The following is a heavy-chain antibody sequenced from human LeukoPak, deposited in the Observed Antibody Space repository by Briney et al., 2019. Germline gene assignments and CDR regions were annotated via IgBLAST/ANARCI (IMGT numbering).Heavy chain of an antibody. CDR2: IYSGGST. D-gene: IGHD5-12*01. V-gene: IGHV3-66*02. J-gene: IGHJ4*02. CDR1: GFTVSSNY. CDR3: ARVDLFAGYFDY. Sequence: GGSLRLSCAAPGFTVSSNYMSWVRQAPGKGLEWVSLIYSGGSTYYADSVKGRFTISRDNSKNTLYLQMNSLRAEDTAVYYCARVDLFAGYFDYWGQGTLVTVSS.